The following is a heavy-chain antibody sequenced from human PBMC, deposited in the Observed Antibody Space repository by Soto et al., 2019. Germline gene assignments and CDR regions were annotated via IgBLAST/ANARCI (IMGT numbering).Heavy chain of an antibody. CDR1: GYTFTSYA. V-gene: IGHV1-3*01. D-gene: IGHD6-13*01. CDR3: ARGYSTIFNYFDY. Sequence: ASVKVSCKASGYTFTSYAMHWVRQAPGQRLEWMGWINAGNGNTKYSQKFQGRVTITRDTSASTAYMELSSLRSEDTAVYYCARGYSTIFNYFDYWGQGTLVTVSS. CDR2: INAGNGNT. J-gene: IGHJ4*02.